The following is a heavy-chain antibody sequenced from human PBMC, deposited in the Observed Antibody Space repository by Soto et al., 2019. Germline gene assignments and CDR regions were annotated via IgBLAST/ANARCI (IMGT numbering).Heavy chain of an antibody. CDR3: AKDPPMVRGVIATYFDY. CDR2: ISYDGSNK. D-gene: IGHD3-10*01. V-gene: IGHV3-30*18. J-gene: IGHJ4*02. CDR1: GFTFSSYG. Sequence: PGGSLRLSCAASGFTFSSYGMHWVRQAPGKGLEWVAVISYDGSNKYYADSVKGRFTISRDNSKNTLYLQMNSLRAEDTAVYYCAKDPPMVRGVIATYFDYWGQGTLVTVSS.